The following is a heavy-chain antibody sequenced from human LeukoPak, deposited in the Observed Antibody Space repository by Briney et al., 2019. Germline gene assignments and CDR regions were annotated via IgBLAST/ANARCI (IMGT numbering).Heavy chain of an antibody. CDR1: GASTSHFY. CDR2: MHDSGST. Sequence: PSETLSLTCTVSGASTSHFYWNWIRQPPGKGLEWIGYMHDSGSTKHNPSLKSRVSISIDTSKNQVSLQLTSVTAADTAIYYCARSAEWLRNAFDIWGQGTVVSVS. V-gene: IGHV4-59*01. CDR3: ARSAEWLRNAFDI. D-gene: IGHD5-12*01. J-gene: IGHJ3*02.